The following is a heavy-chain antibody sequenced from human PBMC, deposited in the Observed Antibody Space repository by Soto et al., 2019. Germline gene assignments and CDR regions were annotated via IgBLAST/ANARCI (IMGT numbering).Heavy chain of an antibody. CDR1: GFSISTFW. Sequence: EEQLVESGGGLVHPGGSLRLSCAASGFSISTFWMSWVRQVPGKGLEWVANIKQDGSEKYYVDSVKGRFTISRDNAKNSLYLQMNSLRAEDTAVYYCARTDAFDIRGQGTMVTVSS. CDR3: ARTDAFDI. J-gene: IGHJ3*02. CDR2: IKQDGSEK. V-gene: IGHV3-7*01.